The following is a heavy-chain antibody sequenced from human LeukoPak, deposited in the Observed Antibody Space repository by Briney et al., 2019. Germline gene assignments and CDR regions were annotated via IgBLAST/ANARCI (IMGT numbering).Heavy chain of an antibody. CDR3: ARGDTGYSSSSY. D-gene: IGHD6-13*01. CDR2: LYYCGT. J-gene: IGHJ4*02. V-gene: IGHV4-59*13. CDR1: GGSISSYY. Sequence: SETLSLTCTVSGGSISSYYWSWIRQPPGKGLEWIGYLYYCGTNYNPSLNSRVTRSVDTSKNQFSLKVNSVTAAHTAVYYCARGDTGYSSSSYWGQGTLVTVSS.